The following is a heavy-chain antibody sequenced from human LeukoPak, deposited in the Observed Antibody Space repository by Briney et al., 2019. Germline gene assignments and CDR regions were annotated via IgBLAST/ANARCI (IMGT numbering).Heavy chain of an antibody. CDR2: IKQDGSEK. J-gene: IGHJ4*02. D-gene: IGHD2-15*01. CDR1: GFTFSSYW. CDR3: ARGGYCSGGSCYSVHMYLDY. V-gene: IGHV3-7*01. Sequence: PGGSLRLSCAASGFTFSSYWMSWVRQAPGKGLEWVANIKQDGSEKYYVDSVKGRFTISRDNAKNSLYLQMNSLRAEDTAVYYCARGGYCSGGSCYSVHMYLDYWGQGTLVTVSS.